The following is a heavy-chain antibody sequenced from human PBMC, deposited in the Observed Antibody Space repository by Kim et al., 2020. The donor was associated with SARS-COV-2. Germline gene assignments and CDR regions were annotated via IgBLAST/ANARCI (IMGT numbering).Heavy chain of an antibody. D-gene: IGHD6-13*01. J-gene: IGHJ6*02. Sequence: GGSLRLSCAASGFSFSDYCLDWVRQPPGKGLEWVGRSMRKDESYRTQYVASVRGRFIISRDEPNNSLYLQMSSLQTEDTAVYSCARCVAPDGGGLDVWGQGTTVIVSS. CDR2: SMRKDESYRT. CDR1: GFSFSDYC. CDR3: ARCVAPDGGGLDV. V-gene: IGHV3-72*01.